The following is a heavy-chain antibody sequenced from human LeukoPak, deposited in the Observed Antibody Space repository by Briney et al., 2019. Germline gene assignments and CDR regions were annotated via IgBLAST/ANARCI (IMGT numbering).Heavy chain of an antibody. Sequence: TTSETLSLTCTVSGGPINIYYWSWIRQPAGKGLEWIGRIYTSGSTNYNPSLKTRVTMSVDTSKNQFSLKLSSVTAADTAVYYCARGPLTMTRGFDPWGQGTLVTVSS. V-gene: IGHV4-4*07. CDR2: IYTSGST. CDR3: ARGPLTMTRGFDP. J-gene: IGHJ5*02. CDR1: GGPINIYY. D-gene: IGHD4-17*01.